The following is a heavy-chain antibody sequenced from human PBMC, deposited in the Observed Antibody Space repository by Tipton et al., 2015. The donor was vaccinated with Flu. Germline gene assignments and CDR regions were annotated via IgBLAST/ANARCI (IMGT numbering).Heavy chain of an antibody. CDR3: ARGSAVFPGALHY. J-gene: IGHJ4*03. Sequence: TLSLTCSVSGVSISSGSYSWTWIRQAPGKGLEWIGYIYYTGSTSYSPSLKSRVDISRDKSMKQSSLRLTSVTAADTAMYFCARGSAVFPGALHYWGLGKLVTVSS. CDR1: GVSISSGSYS. D-gene: IGHD6-19*01. CDR2: IYYTGST. V-gene: IGHV4-31*02.